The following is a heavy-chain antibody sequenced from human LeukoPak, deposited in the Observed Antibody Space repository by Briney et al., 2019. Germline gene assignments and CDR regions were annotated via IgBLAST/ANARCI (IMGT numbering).Heavy chain of an antibody. V-gene: IGHV1-8*03. CDR1: GYTFTSYD. D-gene: IGHD2-2*03. Sequence: ASVKVSCKASGYTFTSYDINWVRQATGQGLEWMGWMNPNSGNTGYAQKFQGRVTITRNTSISTAYMGLSSLRSEDTAVYYCARGNGYCSSTSCLYVTGGDYWGQGTLVTVSS. CDR2: MNPNSGNT. J-gene: IGHJ4*02. CDR3: ARGNGYCSSTSCLYVTGGDY.